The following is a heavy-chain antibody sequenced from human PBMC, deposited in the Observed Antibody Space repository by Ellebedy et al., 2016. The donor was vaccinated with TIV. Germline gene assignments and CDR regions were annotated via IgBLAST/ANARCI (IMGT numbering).Heavy chain of an antibody. Sequence: GESLKISCAASGFTVSNNYMSWVRRAPGKGLEWVSVIYSGGGTYYADSVKGRFTISRDNSKNTLYLQMNSLRAEDTAVYYCTRDGGRDCGGDCPFDYWGQGTLGAVSS. J-gene: IGHJ4*02. CDR3: TRDGGRDCGGDCPFDY. D-gene: IGHD2-21*02. V-gene: IGHV3-53*01. CDR2: IYSGGGT. CDR1: GFTVSNNY.